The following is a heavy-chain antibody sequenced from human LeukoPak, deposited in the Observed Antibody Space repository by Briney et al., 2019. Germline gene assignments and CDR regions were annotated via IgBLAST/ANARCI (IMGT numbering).Heavy chain of an antibody. J-gene: IGHJ6*03. Sequence: SETLSLTCTVSGGSISSGSYYWSWIRQPAGKGLEWIGRIYTSGSTNYNPSLKSRVTMSVDTSKNQFSLKLSSVTAADTAVYYCARVARQLVRHYYYYYMDVWGKGTTVTVSS. CDR3: ARVARQLVRHYYYYYMDV. D-gene: IGHD6-6*01. CDR2: IYTSGST. CDR1: GGSISSGSYY. V-gene: IGHV4-61*02.